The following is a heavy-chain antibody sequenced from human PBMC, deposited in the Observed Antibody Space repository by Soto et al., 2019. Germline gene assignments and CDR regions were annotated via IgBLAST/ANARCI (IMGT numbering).Heavy chain of an antibody. D-gene: IGHD3-3*01. J-gene: IGHJ4*02. V-gene: IGHV3-64*01. CDR2: ISSNGGST. CDR1: GFTFSSYA. CDR3: ARVNLGDFWSGYLIDY. Sequence: GGSLRLSCAASGFTFSSYAMHWIRQAPGKGLEYVSAISSNGGSTYYANSVKGRFTISRDNSKNTLYLQMGSLRAEDMAVYYCARVNLGDFWSGYLIDYWGQGTLVTVS.